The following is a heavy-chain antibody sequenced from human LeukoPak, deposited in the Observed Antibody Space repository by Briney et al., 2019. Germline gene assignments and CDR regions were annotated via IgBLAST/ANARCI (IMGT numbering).Heavy chain of an antibody. Sequence: GGSLRLSCEASKFTFTNYWITWVRQAPARGLEWVANIKEDGTEKHYADSVKVRFTISRGNTENSVYLQMNSLRVEDTAVYFCAGGEGWTAEDWGQGTQVTVSS. CDR3: AGGEGWTAED. J-gene: IGHJ4*02. CDR1: KFTFTNYW. CDR2: IKEDGTEK. V-gene: IGHV3-7*03. D-gene: IGHD3/OR15-3a*01.